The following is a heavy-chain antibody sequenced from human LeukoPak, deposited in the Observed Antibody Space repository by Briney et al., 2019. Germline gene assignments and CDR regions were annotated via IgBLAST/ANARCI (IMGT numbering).Heavy chain of an antibody. Sequence: PGGSLRLSCAASGFTFSSYWMSWVRQAPGKGLEWVANIKQDGSEKYYVDSVKGRFTISRDNSKNTLYLQMNTLRAEDTAVYYCARDARYCSGGTCYIYYFDYWGQGTLVTVSS. V-gene: IGHV3-7*01. CDR1: GFTFSSYW. CDR3: ARDARYCSGGTCYIYYFDY. CDR2: IKQDGSEK. J-gene: IGHJ4*02. D-gene: IGHD2-15*01.